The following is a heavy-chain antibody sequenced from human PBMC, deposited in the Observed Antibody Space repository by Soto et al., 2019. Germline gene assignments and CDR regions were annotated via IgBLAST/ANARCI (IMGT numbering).Heavy chain of an antibody. Sequence: KSSETLSLTCTVSGGSISSGGYYWSWIRQHPGKGLEWIGYIYYSGSTYYNPSLKSRVTISEDTSKNQFSLKLSSVTAADTAVYYCARFSTPDGYFDYWGQGTLVTVSS. V-gene: IGHV4-31*03. D-gene: IGHD2-15*01. CDR1: GGSISSGGYY. CDR2: IYYSGST. J-gene: IGHJ4*02. CDR3: ARFSTPDGYFDY.